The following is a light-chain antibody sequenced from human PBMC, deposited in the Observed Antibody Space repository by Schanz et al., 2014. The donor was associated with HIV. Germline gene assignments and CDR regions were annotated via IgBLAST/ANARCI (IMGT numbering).Light chain of an antibody. Sequence: QSALTQPASVSGSPGQSITISCTGDSSDVGGYNYVSWYQQHPGKAPKLMIYDVSNRPSGVSNRFSGSKSGNTASLTISGLQAEDEAEYYCSTYTTSKTWVFGGGTKLTVL. J-gene: IGLJ3*02. CDR2: DVS. CDR1: SSDVGGYNY. V-gene: IGLV2-14*03. CDR3: STYTTSKTWV.